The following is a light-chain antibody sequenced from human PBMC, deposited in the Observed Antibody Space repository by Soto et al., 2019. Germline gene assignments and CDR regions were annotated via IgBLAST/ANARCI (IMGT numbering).Light chain of an antibody. CDR3: SSHAGSNNPFV. CDR2: DVN. Sequence: QSALTQPPSASGSPGQSVTISCTGTSGDVGGYNYVSWYQQHTGKAPKLMIYDVNKQPSGVPDRYSGSKSGNTASLTVSGLQAEDEADDYCSSHAGSNNPFVFGAGTKLTVL. V-gene: IGLV2-8*01. CDR1: SGDVGGYNY. J-gene: IGLJ1*01.